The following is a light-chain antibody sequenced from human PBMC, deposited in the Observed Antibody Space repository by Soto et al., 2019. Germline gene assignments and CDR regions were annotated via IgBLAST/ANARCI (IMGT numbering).Light chain of an antibody. CDR3: QQRYSSLPT. J-gene: IGKJ1*01. V-gene: IGKV1-8*01. CDR2: AAS. Sequence: AILMPPSPSPLFASIGGRGAINWRASQGISSYLTWYQQKPGKAPKLLIYAASTLQSGVPSRFSGSGSGTDFTLTISSLQPEDFATYYCQQRYSSLPTFGQGTKVDIK. CDR1: QGISSY.